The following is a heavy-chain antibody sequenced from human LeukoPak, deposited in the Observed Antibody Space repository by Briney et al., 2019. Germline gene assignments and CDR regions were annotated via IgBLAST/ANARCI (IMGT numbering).Heavy chain of an antibody. J-gene: IGHJ5*02. V-gene: IGHV3-23*01. CDR1: GFTFSSYG. D-gene: IGHD6-13*01. Sequence: GGSLRLSCAASGFTFSSYGMHWVRQAPGKGLEWVSAISGSGGSTYYADSVKGRFTISRDNSKNTLYLQMNSLRAEDTAVYYCAKDPSGVIAAAGGDWFDPWGQGTLVTVSS. CDR3: AKDPSGVIAAAGGDWFDP. CDR2: ISGSGGST.